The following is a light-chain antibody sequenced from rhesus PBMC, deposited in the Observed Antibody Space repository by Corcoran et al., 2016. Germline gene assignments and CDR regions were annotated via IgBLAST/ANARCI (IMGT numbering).Light chain of an antibody. CDR3: QQHNSYP. V-gene: IGKV1-25*01. J-gene: IGKJ4*01. Sequence: DIQMTQSPSSLSASVGDTVTITCRASQGISSYLAWYQQKPGKAPKLLNYKASPLQRGVLSRFSGSGSGTDFTLTISILQPEDFATYYCQQHNSYPFGGGTKVEIK. CDR2: KAS. CDR1: QGISSY.